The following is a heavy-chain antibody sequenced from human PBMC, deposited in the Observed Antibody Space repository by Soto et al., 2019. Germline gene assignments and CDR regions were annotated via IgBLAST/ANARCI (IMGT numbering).Heavy chain of an antibody. CDR3: ASEGSASDYGTHYYGMDV. V-gene: IGHV1-46*03. Sequence: WASVKVSCKASGYTFTSYYMHWVRQAPGQGLEWMGIINPSGGSTSYAQKFQGRVTMTRDTSTSTVYMELSSLRSEDTAVYYCASEGSASDYGTHYYGMDVRGQGTTVTVSS. CDR1: GYTFTSYY. J-gene: IGHJ6*02. CDR2: INPSGGST. D-gene: IGHD4-17*01.